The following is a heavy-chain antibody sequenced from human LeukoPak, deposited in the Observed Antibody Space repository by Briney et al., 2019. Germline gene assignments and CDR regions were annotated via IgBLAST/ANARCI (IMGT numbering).Heavy chain of an antibody. CDR1: GYTFTGYY. D-gene: IGHD3-10*01. J-gene: IGHJ3*02. CDR3: ARAWFGENAFDI. CDR2: INPNSGGT. Sequence: ASVKVSCKASGYTFTGYYMHWERQAPGQGLEWMGWINPNSGGTNYAQKFQGRVTMTRDTSISTAYMELSRLRSDDTAVYYCARAWFGENAFDIWGQGTMVTVSS. V-gene: IGHV1-2*02.